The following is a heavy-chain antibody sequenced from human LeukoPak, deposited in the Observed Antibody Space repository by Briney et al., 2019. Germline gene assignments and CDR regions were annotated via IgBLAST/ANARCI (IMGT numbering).Heavy chain of an antibody. CDR3: APGFCSSTSCLHVFDF. J-gene: IGHJ3*01. D-gene: IGHD2-2*01. CDR1: GYTFTDYY. V-gene: IGHV1-2*02. Sequence: WASVTVSYMASGYTFTDYYIHWVRQAPGQGLEWMGWINPNSGGTKYAQNFQGRVTLTRDTSISTAYMELSRLRSDDTALYYSAPGFCSSTSCLHVFDFWGQGTMVTVSS. CDR2: INPNSGGT.